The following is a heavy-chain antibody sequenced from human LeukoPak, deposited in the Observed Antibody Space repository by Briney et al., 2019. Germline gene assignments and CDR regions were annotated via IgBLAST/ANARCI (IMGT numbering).Heavy chain of an antibody. CDR1: GGSISSSSYY. D-gene: IGHD3-22*01. J-gene: IGHJ3*02. V-gene: IGHV4-39*01. CDR2: IYYGGST. CDR3: ARRYYDSSGFDAFDI. Sequence: SETLSLTCTVAGGSISSSSYYWGCIRQPPGKGLEWIASIYYGGSTYYNPSLKSRVPISVDTSKNQFSLKLSSGTAADTAVYYCARRYYDSSGFDAFDIWGQGTMVTVSS.